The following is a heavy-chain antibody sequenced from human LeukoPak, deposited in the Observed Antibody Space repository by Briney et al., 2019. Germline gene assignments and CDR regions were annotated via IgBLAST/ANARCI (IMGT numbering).Heavy chain of an antibody. CDR3: ARSVYDISSYYYGMDV. CDR2: INHSGST. D-gene: IGHD3-9*01. CDR1: GGSFSGYY. J-gene: IGHJ6*02. Sequence: SETLSLTCAVYGGSFSGYYWSWIRQPPGKGLEWIGEINHSGSTNYNPSLKSRVTISVDTSKNQFSLKLSSVTAADTAVYYCARSVYDISSYYYGMDVWGPGTTVTVTS. V-gene: IGHV4-34*01.